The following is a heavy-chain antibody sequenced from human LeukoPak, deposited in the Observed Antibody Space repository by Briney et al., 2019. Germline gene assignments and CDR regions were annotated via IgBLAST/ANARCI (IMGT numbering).Heavy chain of an antibody. Sequence: ASLKVSCKASGYTFTNYGISWVRQAPGQGLEWMGWISAYNGNTNYAQKLQGRVTMTTDTSTTTAYMGLRSLRSDDTAVYYCARPIQVGATFFDYWGQGTLVTVSS. CDR3: ARPIQVGATFFDY. V-gene: IGHV1-18*01. CDR1: GYTFTNYG. D-gene: IGHD1-26*01. CDR2: ISAYNGNT. J-gene: IGHJ4*02.